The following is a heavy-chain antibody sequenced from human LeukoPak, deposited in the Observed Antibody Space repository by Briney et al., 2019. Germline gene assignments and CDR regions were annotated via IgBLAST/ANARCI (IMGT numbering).Heavy chain of an antibody. Sequence: SETLSLTCTVHGGSISSYYWSWIRQPAGKGLGWIGRIYTSGSTNYNPSLKSRVTMSVDTFKKQFSLKLSSVTAADTAVYYCARDGNVYYYYYCGMDVWGQGTTVTVSS. CDR2: IYTSGST. CDR1: GGSISSYY. V-gene: IGHV4-4*07. D-gene: IGHD1-1*01. J-gene: IGHJ6*02. CDR3: ARDGNVYYYYYCGMDV.